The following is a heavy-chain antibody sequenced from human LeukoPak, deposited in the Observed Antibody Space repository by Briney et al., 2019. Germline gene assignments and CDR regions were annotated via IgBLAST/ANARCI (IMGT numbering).Heavy chain of an antibody. V-gene: IGHV4-59*12. CDR3: ARGIYCSGGSCYSRPFDY. CDR1: GGSISSYY. CDR2: INYSGST. Sequence: IPSETLSLTCTVSGGSISSYYWNWIRQPPGKGLEWIGYINYSGSTNYNPSLKSRVTISVDTSKNQFSLKLSSVTAADTAVYYCARGIYCSGGSCYSRPFDYWGQGTLVTVSS. D-gene: IGHD2-15*01. J-gene: IGHJ4*02.